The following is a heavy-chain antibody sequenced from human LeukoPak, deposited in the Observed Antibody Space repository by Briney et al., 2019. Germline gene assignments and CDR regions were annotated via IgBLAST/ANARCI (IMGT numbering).Heavy chain of an antibody. CDR2: ISGSGTTT. CDR1: GFTFSNYA. D-gene: IGHD1-7*01. V-gene: IGHV3-23*01. J-gene: IGHJ4*02. Sequence: AGSLRLSCAASGFTFSNYAMSWVRQAPGKGLEWVSAISGSGTTTHYADSVKGRFTVSRDNSKNTVFLQMHSLGAEATAVYYCSNGETATGTTTHVYWGQGTLVTVSS. CDR3: SNGETATGTTTHVY.